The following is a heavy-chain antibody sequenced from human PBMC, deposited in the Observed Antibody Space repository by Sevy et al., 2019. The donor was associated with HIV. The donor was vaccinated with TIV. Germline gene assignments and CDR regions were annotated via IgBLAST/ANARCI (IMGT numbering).Heavy chain of an antibody. V-gene: IGHV3-15*01. CDR2: IKSKPDGGTT. D-gene: IGHD2-2*01. CDR1: GFTFTYAW. CDR3: ARDCSSTSCLWGMDV. Sequence: GGSLRLSCAASGFTFTYAWMSWVRQAPGKGLEWVGRIKSKPDGGTTDYAAPVKGRFTISRDNAKNSLYLQMNSLRAEDTAVYYCARDCSSTSCLWGMDVWGQGTTVTVSS. J-gene: IGHJ6*02.